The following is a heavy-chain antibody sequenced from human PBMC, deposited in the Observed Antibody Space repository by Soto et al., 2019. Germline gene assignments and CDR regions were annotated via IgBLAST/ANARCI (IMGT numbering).Heavy chain of an antibody. CDR3: ARDRTDTAMIIIDF. J-gene: IGHJ4*01. Sequence: GGSLRLSCAASGFTFSNYAMYWVRQAPGKGLEWVAAIWYDGSNQYYAGSVKGRFTISRDKPKNTLYLQMSSLRVEDTGVYYCARDRTDTAMIIIDFWGHGTLVTVSS. CDR1: GFTFSNYA. D-gene: IGHD5-18*01. CDR2: IWYDGSNQ. V-gene: IGHV3-33*01.